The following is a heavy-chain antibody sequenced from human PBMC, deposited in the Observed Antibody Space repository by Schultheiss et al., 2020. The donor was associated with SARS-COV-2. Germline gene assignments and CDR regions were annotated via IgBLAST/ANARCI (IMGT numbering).Heavy chain of an antibody. V-gene: IGHV1-2*02. CDR1: GYTFTGYY. Sequence: ASVKVSCKASGYTFTGYYMHWVRQAPGQGLEWMGWINPSSGDTNEAQRFQGRVTMTRDTSISTAYMALNRLTSDDTAVYYCARDFNRRYFDWSSPYYYGMDVWGQGTTVTVSS. J-gene: IGHJ6*02. CDR3: ARDFNRRYFDWSSPYYYGMDV. D-gene: IGHD3-9*01. CDR2: INPSSGDT.